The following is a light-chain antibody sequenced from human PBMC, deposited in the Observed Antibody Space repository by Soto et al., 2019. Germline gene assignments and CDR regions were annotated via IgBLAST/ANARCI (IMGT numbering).Light chain of an antibody. CDR3: QQYNNWPPAFT. CDR1: QSVSSN. CDR2: GAS. Sequence: EIVMTQSPATLSVSPGERATLSCRASQSVSSNLAWYQQKPGQAPRLLIYGASTRATGIPARFSGSGSGTEFTRTINSLQSEDFAVYYCQQYNNWPPAFTFGPGTKVDIK. V-gene: IGKV3-15*01. J-gene: IGKJ3*01.